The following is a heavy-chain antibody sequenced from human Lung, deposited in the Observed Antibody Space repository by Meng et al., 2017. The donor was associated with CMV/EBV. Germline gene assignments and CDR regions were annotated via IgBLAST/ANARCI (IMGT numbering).Heavy chain of an antibody. CDR2: IDESGGQR. CDR3: AREGWGGSGRPFAS. V-gene: IGHV3-20*04. CDR1: GFTVDEYG. D-gene: IGHD3-10*01. J-gene: IGHJ4*02. Sequence: GGSXRLXCAAVGFTVDEYGMAWVRQAPGKGLEWVSYIDESGGQRTYADSVKGRFTISRDTSTNYVFLQMERLRPDDTATYYCAREGWGGSGRPFASWGQGTXVTVDS.